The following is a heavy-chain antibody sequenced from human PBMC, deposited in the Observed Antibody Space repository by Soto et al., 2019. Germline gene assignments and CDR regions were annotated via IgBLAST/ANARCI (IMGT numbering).Heavy chain of an antibody. CDR1: GYTFTSYG. V-gene: IGHV1-18*01. D-gene: IGHD2-8*01. CDR2: ISAYNGNT. CDR3: ARDYCTNGVCPFYYYYYGMDV. J-gene: IGHJ6*02. Sequence: ASVKVSCKASGYTFTSYGISWVRQAPGQGLEWMGWISAYNGNTNYAQKLQGRVTMTTDTSTSTAYMELRSLRSDDTAVYYCARDYCTNGVCPFYYYYYGMDVWGQGTTVTVSS.